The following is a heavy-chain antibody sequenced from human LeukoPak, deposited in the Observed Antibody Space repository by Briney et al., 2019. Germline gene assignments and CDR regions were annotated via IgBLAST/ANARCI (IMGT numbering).Heavy chain of an antibody. J-gene: IGHJ4*02. CDR1: GYSISSGYY. V-gene: IGHV4-38-2*02. Sequence: SETLSLTCTVSGYSISSGYYWGWIRQPPGKGLEWIGTIYHSGSAYYNPSLKSRVTISVDTSKNQFSLKLSSVTAADTAVYYCARVGEMATIPFDYWGQGTLVTVSS. CDR2: IYHSGSA. CDR3: ARVGEMATIPFDY. D-gene: IGHD5-24*01.